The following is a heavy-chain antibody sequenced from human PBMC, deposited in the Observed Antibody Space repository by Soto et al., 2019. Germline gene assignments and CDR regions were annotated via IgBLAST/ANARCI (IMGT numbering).Heavy chain of an antibody. J-gene: IGHJ4*02. V-gene: IGHV5-51*01. CDR2: IYPGDSDT. CDR1: GYSFTSYW. D-gene: IGHD3-9*01. CDR3: ASGEVVGFDWLLSPYFRY. Sequence: GESLKISCKGSGYSFTSYWIGWVRQMPGKGLEWMGIIYPGDSDTRYSPSFQGQVTISADKSISTAYLQWSSLKASDTAMYYCASGEVVGFDWLLSPYFRYWGQGTLVTVSS.